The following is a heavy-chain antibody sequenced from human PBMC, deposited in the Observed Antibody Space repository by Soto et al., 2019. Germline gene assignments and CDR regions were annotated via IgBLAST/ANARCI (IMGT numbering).Heavy chain of an antibody. CDR3: ARHGSGSYSNNWFDP. CDR1: GDSISSGDYY. CDR2: IYYSGNT. Sequence: PSETLSLTCTVSGDSISSGDYYWSWIRQPPGKGLEWIGCIYYSGNTYYNPSLKRRFSISVDTSKNQFSLKLSSVTAADTAVYYCARHGSGSYSNNWFDPWGQGTLVTVSS. J-gene: IGHJ5*02. D-gene: IGHD3-10*01. V-gene: IGHV4-30-4*01.